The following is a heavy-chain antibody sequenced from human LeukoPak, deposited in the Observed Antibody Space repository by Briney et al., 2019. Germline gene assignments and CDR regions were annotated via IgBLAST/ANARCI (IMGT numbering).Heavy chain of an antibody. Sequence: GGSLRLSCAASGFTFSSYGMHWVRQAPGKGLEWVAFIRYDGSNKYYADSVKGRFTISRDNSKNTLYLQMNSLRAEDTAVYYCAKVVLGPVDYYDSSGYHHLDYWGQGTLVTVSS. D-gene: IGHD3-22*01. V-gene: IGHV3-30*02. CDR3: AKVVLGPVDYYDSSGYHHLDY. CDR2: IRYDGSNK. J-gene: IGHJ4*02. CDR1: GFTFSSYG.